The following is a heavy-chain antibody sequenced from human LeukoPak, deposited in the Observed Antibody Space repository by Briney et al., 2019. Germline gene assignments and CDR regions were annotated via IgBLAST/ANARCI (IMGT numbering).Heavy chain of an antibody. V-gene: IGHV3-9*01. CDR3: ARERVRGYNWFDP. J-gene: IGHJ5*02. Sequence: GGSLRLSCAASGFTFDDYAMHWVRQAPGKGLEWVSGISWNSGSIGYADSVKGRFTISRDNAKNSLYLQMNSLRAEDTAVYYCARERVRGYNWFDPWGQGTLVTVSS. CDR1: GFTFDDYA. CDR2: ISWNSGSI.